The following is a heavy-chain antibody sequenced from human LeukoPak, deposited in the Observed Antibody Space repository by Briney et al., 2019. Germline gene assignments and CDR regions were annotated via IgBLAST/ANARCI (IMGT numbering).Heavy chain of an antibody. Sequence: SETLSLTCTVSGGSISSSSYYWGWIRQPPGKGLEWIGSIYYSGSTNYNPSLKSRVTISIDTSKNQFSLRLSSVTAADTAVYYCARGRPVTRNYYYYYYYMDVWGKGTTVTVSS. CDR2: IYYSGST. CDR1: GGSISSSSYY. J-gene: IGHJ6*03. CDR3: ARGRPVTRNYYYYYYYMDV. V-gene: IGHV4-39*07. D-gene: IGHD4-17*01.